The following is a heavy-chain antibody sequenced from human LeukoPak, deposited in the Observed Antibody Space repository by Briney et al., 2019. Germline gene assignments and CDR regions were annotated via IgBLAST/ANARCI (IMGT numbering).Heavy chain of an antibody. V-gene: IGHV3-11*04. Sequence: PGGSLRLSCAASGFTFSDYYMSWIRQAPGKGLEWVSYISSSGSTIYYADSVKGRFTISRDNAKNSLYLQMNSLRAEDTAVYYCASLQGYCSSTSCYRDAFDIWGQGTMVTVSS. J-gene: IGHJ3*02. CDR1: GFTFSDYY. CDR3: ASLQGYCSSTSCYRDAFDI. D-gene: IGHD2-2*02. CDR2: ISSSGSTI.